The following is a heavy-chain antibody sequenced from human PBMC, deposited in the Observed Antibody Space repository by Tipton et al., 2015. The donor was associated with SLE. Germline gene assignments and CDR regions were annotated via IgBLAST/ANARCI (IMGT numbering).Heavy chain of an antibody. J-gene: IGHJ3*01. D-gene: IGHD2-8*01. V-gene: IGHV5-51*03. CDR2: MHPGDADI. Sequence: QLVQSGAEVKKPGDSLMIACTGLGYNFNTYWIAWVRQMPGKGLEWMAMMHPGDADIRYGPSFEGQITISADRSLNTAFLQWRSLKASDTAVYYCAGRPSMGPGCLDFWGQGTVVTVTS. CDR1: GYNFNTYW. CDR3: AGRPSMGPGCLDF.